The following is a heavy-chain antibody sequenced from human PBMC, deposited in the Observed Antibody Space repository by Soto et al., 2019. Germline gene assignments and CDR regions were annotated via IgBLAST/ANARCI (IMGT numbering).Heavy chain of an antibody. CDR2: IIPIFGTA. J-gene: IGHJ6*02. V-gene: IGHV1-69*01. CDR1: GGTFSSYA. D-gene: IGHD2-15*01. Sequence: QVQLVQSGAEVKKPGSSVKVSCQASGGTFSSYAISWVRQAPGQGLEWMGGIIPIFGTANYAQKFQGRVTITADESTSPAYMELSSLGSEDTAVYYCARVGGGGTKPYGYYYYGMDVWGQGTTVTVSS. CDR3: ARVGGGGTKPYGYYYYGMDV.